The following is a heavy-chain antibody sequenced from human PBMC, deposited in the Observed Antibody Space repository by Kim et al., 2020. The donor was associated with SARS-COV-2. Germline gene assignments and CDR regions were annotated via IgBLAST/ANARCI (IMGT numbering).Heavy chain of an antibody. CDR3: TRSAATIFSGEDV. D-gene: IGHD3-3*01. V-gene: IGHV3-53*01. CDR1: GFTVSSNY. Sequence: GGSLRLSCAASGFTVSSNYMSWVRQAPGKGLEWVSVIYSGGSTDYADSVKGRFTISRDNSKNMLYLQMNSLRAEDTAVYYCTRSAATIFSGEDVWGQGTTVTVSS. J-gene: IGHJ6*02. CDR2: IYSGGST.